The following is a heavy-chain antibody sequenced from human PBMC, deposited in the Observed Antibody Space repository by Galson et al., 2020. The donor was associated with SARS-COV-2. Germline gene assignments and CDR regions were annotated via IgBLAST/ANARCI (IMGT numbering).Heavy chain of an antibody. CDR1: GGSITSSNSY. Sequence: SETLSLTCTVSGGSITSSNSYWRWLRQHPGKGLEWIGDISYSGTTDYNPSHKSRTIISMDTSKKQFSLVVTSLTAADTAVYYCARDYRFTIFLESYYYMDVWGKGTTVIVSS. CDR2: ISYSGTT. J-gene: IGHJ6*03. CDR3: ARDYRFTIFLESYYYMDV. D-gene: IGHD3-3*01. V-gene: IGHV4-31*03.